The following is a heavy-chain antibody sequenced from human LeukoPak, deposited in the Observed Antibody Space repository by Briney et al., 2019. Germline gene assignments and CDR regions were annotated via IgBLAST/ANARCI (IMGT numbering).Heavy chain of an antibody. CDR3: ASIAARAYYYYMDV. J-gene: IGHJ6*03. CDR1: GFTFSSYS. Sequence: GGSLRLSCAASGFTFSSYSMNWVRQAPGKGLEWVSSISNSSSYIYYADSVKGRFTISRDNAKNSLYLQMNSLRAEDTAVYYCASIAARAYYYYMDVWGKGTTVTVSS. V-gene: IGHV3-21*01. D-gene: IGHD6-6*01. CDR2: ISNSSSYI.